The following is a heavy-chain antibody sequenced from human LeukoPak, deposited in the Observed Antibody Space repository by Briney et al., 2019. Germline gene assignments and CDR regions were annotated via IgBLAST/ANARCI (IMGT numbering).Heavy chain of an antibody. Sequence: SVVYSGGPTYYADSVKDRFIISRDNSKNTLYLQMNSLRAEDTAVYFCARGHSSGSYYFDSWGQGTLVTVSS. J-gene: IGHJ4*02. V-gene: IGHV3-66*01. CDR3: ARGHSSGSYYFDS. D-gene: IGHD6-19*01. CDR2: VYSGGPT.